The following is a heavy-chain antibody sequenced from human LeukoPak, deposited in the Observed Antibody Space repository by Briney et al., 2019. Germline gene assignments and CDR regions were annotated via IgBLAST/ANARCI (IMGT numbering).Heavy chain of an antibody. CDR2: IYHSGST. D-gene: IGHD6-6*01. V-gene: IGHV4-38-2*01. CDR3: ARQRPSIAARRGGFDY. J-gene: IGHJ4*02. CDR1: GYSISSGYY. Sequence: PSVTLSLTCAVSGYSISSGYYWGWIRQPPGKGLEWIGSIYHSGSTYYNPSLKSRVTISVDTSKNQFSLKLSSVTAADTAVYYCARQRPSIAARRGGFDYWGQGTLVTVSS.